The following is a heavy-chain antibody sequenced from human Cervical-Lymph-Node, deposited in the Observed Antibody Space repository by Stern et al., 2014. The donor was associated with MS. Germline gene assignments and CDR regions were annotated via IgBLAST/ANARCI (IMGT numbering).Heavy chain of an antibody. CDR1: GFTFSSYG. V-gene: IGHV3-33*01. D-gene: IGHD6-13*01. Sequence: VQLVESGGGVVQPGRSLRLSCAASGFTFSSYGMHWVRQAPGKGLAWVAVIWYDGSNKYYADSVKGRFTISRDNSKNTLYLQMNSLRAEDTAVYYCARDRYSSSWYNYFDYWGQGTLVTVSS. CDR3: ARDRYSSSWYNYFDY. CDR2: IWYDGSNK. J-gene: IGHJ4*02.